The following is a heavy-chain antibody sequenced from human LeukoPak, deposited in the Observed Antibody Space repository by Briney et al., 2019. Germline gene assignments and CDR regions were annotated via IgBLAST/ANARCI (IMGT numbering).Heavy chain of an antibody. CDR2: INPNSGGT. Sequence: ASVKVSCKASGYTFTGYYMHWVQQAPGQGLERMGRINPNSGGTNYAQKFQGRVTMTRDTSISTAYMELSRLRSDDTAVYYCARPEFQWLGQYEYFQHWGQGTLVTVSS. CDR1: GYTFTGYY. D-gene: IGHD6-19*01. CDR3: ARPEFQWLGQYEYFQH. J-gene: IGHJ1*01. V-gene: IGHV1-2*06.